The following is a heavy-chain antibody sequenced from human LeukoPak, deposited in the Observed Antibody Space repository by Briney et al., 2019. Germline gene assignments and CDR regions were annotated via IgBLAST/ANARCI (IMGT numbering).Heavy chain of an antibody. J-gene: IGHJ3*02. Sequence: PSETLSLTCTVSGGSISSYYWSWIRQPAGKGLEWIGRIYTSGSTNYNPSLKSRVTMSVDTSKNQFSLKLSSVTAADTAVYYCATEPYYYDSSGYDAFDIWGQGTMVTVSS. CDR3: ATEPYYYDSSGYDAFDI. CDR1: GGSISSYY. V-gene: IGHV4-4*07. D-gene: IGHD3-22*01. CDR2: IYTSGST.